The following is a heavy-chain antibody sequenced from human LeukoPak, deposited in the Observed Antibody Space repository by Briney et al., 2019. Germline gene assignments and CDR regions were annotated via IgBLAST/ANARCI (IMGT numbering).Heavy chain of an antibody. CDR2: IWYDGSNK. V-gene: IGHV3-33*01. D-gene: IGHD2/OR15-2a*01. J-gene: IGHJ4*02. CDR3: AREGPRGNSQFDY. Sequence: GGSLRLSCAASGFTFSSYGMHWVRQAPGKGLEWVALIWYDGSNKYYTDSVKGRLTISRDNSKNTLYLQMDSLRAEDTAIYYCAREGPRGNSQFDYWGQGTLVTVSS. CDR1: GFTFSSYG.